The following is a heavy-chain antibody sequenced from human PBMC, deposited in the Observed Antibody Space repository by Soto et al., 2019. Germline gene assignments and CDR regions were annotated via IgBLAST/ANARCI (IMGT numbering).Heavy chain of an antibody. Sequence: QVQLVESGGGVVQPGRSLRLSCAASGFTFSSYGMHWVLQAPGKGLEWVAVISYDGSNKYYADSVKGRFTISRDNSKNTLYLQMNSLRAEDTAVYYCAKEAAVAGDYFDYWGQGTLVTVSS. V-gene: IGHV3-30*18. CDR1: GFTFSSYG. J-gene: IGHJ4*02. CDR2: ISYDGSNK. CDR3: AKEAAVAGDYFDY. D-gene: IGHD6-19*01.